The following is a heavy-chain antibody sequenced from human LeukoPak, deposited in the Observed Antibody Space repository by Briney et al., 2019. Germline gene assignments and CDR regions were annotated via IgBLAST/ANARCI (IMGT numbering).Heavy chain of an antibody. J-gene: IGHJ5*02. V-gene: IGHV3-30*14. CDR2: ASFDVSHK. Sequence: PGSSLKLSCAASGFNFRDFSMHWVRQAPGKGLEGVAVASFDVSHKYYAEALKGRFTVSRDNAKNVLYLHMKSLTGEDTAVYHCARQAMRGVNSWFDLWGQGTQVTVSS. CDR1: GFNFRDFS. CDR3: ARQAMRGVNSWFDL. D-gene: IGHD3-10*01.